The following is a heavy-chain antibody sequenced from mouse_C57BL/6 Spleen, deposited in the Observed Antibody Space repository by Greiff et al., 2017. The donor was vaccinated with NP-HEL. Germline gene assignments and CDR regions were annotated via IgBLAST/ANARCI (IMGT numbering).Heavy chain of an antibody. V-gene: IGHV1-7*01. J-gene: IGHJ4*01. CDR2: INPSSGYT. D-gene: IGHD1-1*01. CDR3: ARDFITTVVAPYAMDY. CDR1: GYTFTSYW. Sequence: QVQLQQSGAELAKPGASVKLSCKASGYTFTSYWLHWVKQRPGQGLEWIGYINPSSGYTRYNQKFKDKATLTADKSSSTAYMQLSSLTYEDSAVYYCARDFITTVVAPYAMDYWGQGTSVTVSS.